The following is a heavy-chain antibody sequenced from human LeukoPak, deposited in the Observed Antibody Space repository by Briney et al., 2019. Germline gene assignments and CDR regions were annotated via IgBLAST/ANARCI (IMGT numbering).Heavy chain of an antibody. CDR1: GYTFTSYG. D-gene: IGHD3-22*01. CDR3: ARDPVPYYYDSSGYDYFDY. J-gene: IGHJ4*02. Sequence: ASVKVSCKASGYTFTSYGISWVRRAPGQGLEWMGWISAYNGNTKYAQKLQGRVTMTTDTSTSTAYMELRSLRSDDTAVYYCARDPVPYYYDSSGYDYFDYWGQGTLVTVSS. CDR2: ISAYNGNT. V-gene: IGHV1-18*01.